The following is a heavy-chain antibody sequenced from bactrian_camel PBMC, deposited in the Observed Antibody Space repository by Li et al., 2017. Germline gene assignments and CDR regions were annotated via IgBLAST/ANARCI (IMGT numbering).Heavy chain of an antibody. J-gene: IGHJ4*01. Sequence: VQLVESGGGLVQAGGSLNLSCAATGKTNVLNRMGWFRQAPGKEREGVAAIDSDGSTSYADSVKGRFTVSYDNAKNTLYLEMTSLKPEDTAIYYCAAGGNPRERLIRGVPSFACDEFAYLGQGTQVTVS. CDR1: GKTNVLNR. D-gene: IGHD5*01. CDR2: IDSDGST. CDR3: AAGGNPRERLIRGVPSFACDEFAY. V-gene: IGHV3S53*01.